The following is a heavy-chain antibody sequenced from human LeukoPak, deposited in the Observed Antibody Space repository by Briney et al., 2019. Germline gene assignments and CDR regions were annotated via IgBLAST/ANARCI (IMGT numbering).Heavy chain of an antibody. J-gene: IGHJ3*02. D-gene: IGHD4-23*01. CDR3: ARERDGGNMAFDI. V-gene: IGHV3-74*01. Sequence: PGGSLRLSCAASGFTFSSYWMHWVRHAPGKGLVWVSRINTDGSSTSYADSVKGRFTISRDNAKNTLYLQMNSLRAEDTAVYYCARERDGGNMAFDIWGQGTMVTVSS. CDR2: INTDGSST. CDR1: GFTFSSYW.